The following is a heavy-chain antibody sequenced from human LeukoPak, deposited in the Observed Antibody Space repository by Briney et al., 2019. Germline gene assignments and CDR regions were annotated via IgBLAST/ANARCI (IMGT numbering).Heavy chain of an antibody. V-gene: IGHV1-69*13. D-gene: IGHD3-22*01. J-gene: IGHJ3*02. Sequence: ASVKVSCKASGYTFSIYGISWVRLAPGQGLEWMGGIIPIFGTANYAQKFQGRVTITADESTSTAYMELSSLRSEDTAVYYCARGYYDSSGYSGSNAFDIWGQGTMVTVSS. CDR3: ARGYYDSSGYSGSNAFDI. CDR1: GYTFSIYG. CDR2: IIPIFGTA.